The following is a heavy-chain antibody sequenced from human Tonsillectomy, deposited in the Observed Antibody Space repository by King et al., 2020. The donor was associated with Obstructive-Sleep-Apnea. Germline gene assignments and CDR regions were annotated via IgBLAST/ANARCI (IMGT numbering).Heavy chain of an antibody. Sequence: VQLVESGGGLVKPGGSLRRSCAASGFTFSDYYMSWIRPAPGKGLEWVSYISSIGSTIYYAEFVKGRFTISRDNAKNSLYLQMNSRRAEDTAVYYCARGLRHFDWLSQPGDYWGQGTLVTVSS. CDR2: ISSIGSTI. J-gene: IGHJ4*02. D-gene: IGHD3-9*01. V-gene: IGHV3-11*01. CDR1: GFTFSDYY. CDR3: ARGLRHFDWLSQPGDY.